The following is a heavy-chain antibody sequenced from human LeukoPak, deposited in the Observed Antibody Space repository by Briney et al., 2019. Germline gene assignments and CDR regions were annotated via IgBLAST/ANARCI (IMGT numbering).Heavy chain of an antibody. CDR3: ARSGSGSSDYFDY. Sequence: GASVKVSCKASGYIFTGYYMHWVRQAPGQGLEWMGWINPNSGGTNYAQKFQGRVTMTRDTSISTAYMELSSLRSEDTAVYYCARSGSGSSDYFDYWGQGTLVTVSS. J-gene: IGHJ4*02. CDR2: INPNSGGT. D-gene: IGHD3-10*01. V-gene: IGHV1-2*02. CDR1: GYIFTGYY.